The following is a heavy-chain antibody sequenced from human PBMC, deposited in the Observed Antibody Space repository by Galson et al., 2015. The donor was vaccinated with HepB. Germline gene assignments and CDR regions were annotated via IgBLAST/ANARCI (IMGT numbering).Heavy chain of an antibody. V-gene: IGHV3-23*01. J-gene: IGHJ4*02. CDR2: ISGTGYST. Sequence: SLRLSCAAPGFTLNTYAMNWVRQAPGKGLEWLSGISGTGYSTYYADSVKGRFTISTDNSKNTIYLQMSSLRAEDTAIYYCARDGCNGVAFDAGGQGILVTVSA. CDR3: ARDGCNGVAFDA. D-gene: IGHD2-8*01. CDR1: GFTLNTYA.